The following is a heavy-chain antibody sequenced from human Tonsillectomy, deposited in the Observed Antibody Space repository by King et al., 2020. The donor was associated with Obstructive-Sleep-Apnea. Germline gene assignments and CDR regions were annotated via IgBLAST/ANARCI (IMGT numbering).Heavy chain of an antibody. CDR1: GFTFSSYA. V-gene: IGHV3-23*04. Sequence: VQLVESGGGLVQPGGSLRLSCAASGFTFSSYAMSWVRQAPGKGLEWVSAISGSGGSTYYADSVKGRFTISRDNSKNTLYLQMNSLRAEDTAVYYCAKVKTAAACILPRGWFDPWGQGTLVTVSS. D-gene: IGHD6-13*01. J-gene: IGHJ5*02. CDR2: ISGSGGST. CDR3: AKVKTAAACILPRGWFDP.